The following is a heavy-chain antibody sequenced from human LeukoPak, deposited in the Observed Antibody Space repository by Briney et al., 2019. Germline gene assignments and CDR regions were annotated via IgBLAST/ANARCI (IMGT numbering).Heavy chain of an antibody. J-gene: IGHJ4*02. CDR2: IYTSGST. D-gene: IGHD3-22*01. CDR3: AGEGHYYDSSGYYYGGEDY. CDR1: GGSISSGSYY. V-gene: IGHV4-61*02. Sequence: SETLSPTCTVSGGSISSGSYYWSWIRQPAGRGLEWIGRIYTSGSTNYNPSLKSRVTMSVDTSKNQFSLKLSSVTAADTAVYYCAGEGHYYDSSGYYYGGEDYWGQGTLVTVSS.